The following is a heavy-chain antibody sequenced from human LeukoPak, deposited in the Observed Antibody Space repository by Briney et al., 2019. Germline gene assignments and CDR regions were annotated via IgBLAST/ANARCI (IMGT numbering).Heavy chain of an antibody. CDR2: IFPKSGAT. D-gene: IGHD1-26*01. V-gene: IGHV1-2*02. J-gene: IGHJ4*02. CDR1: GYTFTDSY. CDR3: ASSQVGATLRD. Sequence: ASVKVSCKASGYTFTDSYIHWVRQAPGQGLEWMGWIFPKSGATNYARKFQVRVTMTRDTSISTAYMELSRLRYDDTAVYYCASSQVGATLRDWGQGALVTVSS.